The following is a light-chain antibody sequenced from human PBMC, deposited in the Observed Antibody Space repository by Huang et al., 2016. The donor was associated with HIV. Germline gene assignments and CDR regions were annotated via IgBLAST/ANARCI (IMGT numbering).Light chain of an antibody. CDR2: AAS. Sequence: EIVLTQSPGTLSLSPGEGVTLSCRASQSVTSTSIAWYQKRPGQAPRLLIYAASRRATGISDRLSGRGSGAGFTLTISRLEPEDFAVYYCQHYGSSLLTFGGGTKVEI. CDR3: QHYGSSLLT. J-gene: IGKJ4*01. CDR1: QSVTSTS. V-gene: IGKV3-20*01.